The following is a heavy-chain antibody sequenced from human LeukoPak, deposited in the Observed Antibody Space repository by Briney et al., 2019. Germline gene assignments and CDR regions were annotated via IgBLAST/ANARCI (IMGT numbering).Heavy chain of an antibody. CDR2: IYYSGST. Sequence: SETLSLTCAVYGGSFSGYYWSWIRQPPGKGLEWIGYIYYSGSTNYNPSLKSRVTISVDTSKNQFSLKLSSVTAADTAVYYCARATLRYFDWPSRFDPWGQGTLVTVSS. D-gene: IGHD3-9*01. CDR3: ARATLRYFDWPSRFDP. V-gene: IGHV4-59*01. CDR1: GGSFSGYY. J-gene: IGHJ5*02.